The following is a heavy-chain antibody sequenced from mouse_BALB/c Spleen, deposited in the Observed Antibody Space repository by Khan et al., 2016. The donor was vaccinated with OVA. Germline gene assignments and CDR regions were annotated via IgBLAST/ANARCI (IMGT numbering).Heavy chain of an antibody. CDR3: ARNYEYDEGLAY. CDR2: IWSGGST. V-gene: IGHV2-2*02. Sequence: QVQLKESGPGLVQPSQSLSITCTVSGFSLTTYGVHWVRQSPGKGLEWLGVIWSGGSTDYNAPFISRLSISKDSSKSQVFFKMNSLQVNDTAIYYCARNYEYDEGLAYWGQGTLVTVSA. J-gene: IGHJ3*01. CDR1: GFSLTTYG. D-gene: IGHD2-4*01.